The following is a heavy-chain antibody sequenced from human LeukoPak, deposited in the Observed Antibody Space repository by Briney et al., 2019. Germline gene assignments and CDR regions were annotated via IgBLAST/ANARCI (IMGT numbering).Heavy chain of an antibody. J-gene: IGHJ1*01. V-gene: IGHV6-1*01. Sequence: SQTLSLTCAISGDSVSSNSAAWNWIRQSPSRGLEWLGRTYYRSKWYNDYAVSVKSRITINPDTSKNQFSLQLNSVTPEDTAVYYCARSRGYSSSWKEAEYFQHWGQGTLVTVSS. CDR3: ARSRGYSSSWKEAEYFQH. CDR1: GDSVSSNSAA. CDR2: TYYRSKWYN. D-gene: IGHD6-13*01.